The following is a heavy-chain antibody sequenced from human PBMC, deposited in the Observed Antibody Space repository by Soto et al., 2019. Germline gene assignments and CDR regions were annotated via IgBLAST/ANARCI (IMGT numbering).Heavy chain of an antibody. J-gene: IGHJ3*02. D-gene: IGHD6-19*01. CDR1: GGSISSSNW. V-gene: IGHV4-4*02. Sequence: SETLSLTCAVSGGSISSSNWWSWVRQPPGKGLEWIGEIYHSGSTNYNPSLKSRVTISVDKSKNQFSLKLSSVTAADTAVYYCARDNYFDRMAAGYSSGWSGAFDIWGQGTMVTVSS. CDR2: IYHSGST. CDR3: ARDNYFDRMAAGYSSGWSGAFDI.